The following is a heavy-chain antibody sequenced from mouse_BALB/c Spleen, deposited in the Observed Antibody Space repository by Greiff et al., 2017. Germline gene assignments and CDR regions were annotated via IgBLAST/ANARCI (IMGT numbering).Heavy chain of an antibody. Sequence: VQLQQSGPELVKPGASVKVSCKASGYAFTSYYMYWVKQSHGKSLEWIGYIDPYNGGTSYNQKFKGKATLTVDKSSSTAYMHLNSLTSEDSAVYYCARSNRYWYFDVWGAGTTVTVSS. CDR2: IDPYNGGT. CDR3: ARSNRYWYFDV. J-gene: IGHJ1*01. V-gene: IGHV1S135*01. CDR1: GYAFTSYY. D-gene: IGHD2-14*01.